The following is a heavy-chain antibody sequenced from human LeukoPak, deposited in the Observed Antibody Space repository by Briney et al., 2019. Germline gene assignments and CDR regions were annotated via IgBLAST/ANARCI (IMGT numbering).Heavy chain of an antibody. CDR2: IYYSGST. J-gene: IGHJ4*02. V-gene: IGHV4-39*01. CDR3: ARRGYSYDYFDY. D-gene: IGHD5-18*01. CDR1: GGSISSGGYY. Sequence: KPSETLSLTCTVSGGSISSGGYYWSWIRQHPGKGLEWIGDIYYSGSTYYNPSLKSRVTISVGTSKNQFSLKLSSVTAADTAVYYCARRGYSYDYFDYWGQGTLVTVSS.